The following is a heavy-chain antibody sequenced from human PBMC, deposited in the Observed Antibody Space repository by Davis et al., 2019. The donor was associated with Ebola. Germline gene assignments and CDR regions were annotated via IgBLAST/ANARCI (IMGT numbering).Heavy chain of an antibody. D-gene: IGHD1-1*01. CDR2: IYSGGST. CDR3: ARDITTKPFDY. CDR1: GFTVSSNY. Sequence: GESLKISCAASGFTVSSNYMSWVRQAPGKGLEWVSVIYSGGSTYYADSVKGRFTISRDNSKNTLYLQMNSLRDEDTAVYYCARDITTKPFDYWGQGTLVTVSS. V-gene: IGHV3-66*01. J-gene: IGHJ4*02.